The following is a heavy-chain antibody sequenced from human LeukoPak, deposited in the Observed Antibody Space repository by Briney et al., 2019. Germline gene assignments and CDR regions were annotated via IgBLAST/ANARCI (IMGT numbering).Heavy chain of an antibody. CDR1: GFTFGSYA. J-gene: IGHJ4*02. CDR3: AKDRNDYGDYNDY. V-gene: IGHV3-23*01. Sequence: GGSLRLSCAASGFTFGSYAMSWVRQAPGKGLEWVSAISGSGGSTYYADSVKGRFTISRDNSKNTLYLQMNSLRAEDTAVYYCAKDRNDYGDYNDYWGQGTLVTVSS. D-gene: IGHD4-17*01. CDR2: ISGSGGST.